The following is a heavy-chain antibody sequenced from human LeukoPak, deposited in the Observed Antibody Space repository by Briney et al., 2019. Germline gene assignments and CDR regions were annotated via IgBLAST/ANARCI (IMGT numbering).Heavy chain of an antibody. CDR3: ARGTETRGYFDY. D-gene: IGHD4-17*01. J-gene: IGHJ4*02. V-gene: IGHV4-34*01. Sequence: SETLSLTCAVYGGSFSGYYWSWIRQPPGKGLEWIGEINHSGSTNYNPSLKSRVTISVDTSKNQFSLKLCSVTAADTAVYYCARGTETRGYFDYWGQGTLVTVSS. CDR1: GGSFSGYY. CDR2: INHSGST.